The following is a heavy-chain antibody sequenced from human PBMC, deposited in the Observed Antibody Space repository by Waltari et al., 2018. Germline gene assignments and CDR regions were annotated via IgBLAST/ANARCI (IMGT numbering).Heavy chain of an antibody. J-gene: IGHJ4*02. D-gene: IGHD6-19*01. Sequence: QVQLVESGGGVVQPGRSLRLSCAASGFTFSSYGMHWVRQAPGKGLEWVAVISYDGSNKYYADSVKGRFTISGDNSKNTLYLQMNSLRAEDTAVYYCAKDGSSGWYEGEIDYWGQGTLVTVSS. V-gene: IGHV3-30*18. CDR3: AKDGSSGWYEGEIDY. CDR2: ISYDGSNK. CDR1: GFTFSSYG.